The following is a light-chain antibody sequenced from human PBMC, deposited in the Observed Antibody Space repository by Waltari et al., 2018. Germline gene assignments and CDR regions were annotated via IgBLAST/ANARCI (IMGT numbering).Light chain of an antibody. Sequence: DTVLTQSPATLSLSPGARATFSCRASQNIDSYLAWYHQKPGQALRFLIFDASSRAPGIPDRFSGSGSGTDFTLTINSLEPEDVAVYYCQKYGSSPPWAFGQGTKVEIK. CDR2: DAS. CDR3: QKYGSSPPWA. CDR1: QNIDSY. V-gene: IGKV3-20*01. J-gene: IGKJ1*01.